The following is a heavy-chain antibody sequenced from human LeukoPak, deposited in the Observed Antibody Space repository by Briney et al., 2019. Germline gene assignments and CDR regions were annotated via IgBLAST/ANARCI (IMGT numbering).Heavy chain of an antibody. V-gene: IGHV4-39*07. CDR3: ARDDRSMIGAFDI. Sequence: SETLSLTCTVSGGSIGSSTYYWGWIRQPPGKGLEWIGSIYYSGSTYYNPSLKSRLTISVDTSKNQFSLKLSSVTAADTAVYYCARDDRSMIGAFDIWSQGTMVTVSS. CDR2: IYYSGST. D-gene: IGHD3-22*01. CDR1: GGSIGSSTYY. J-gene: IGHJ3*02.